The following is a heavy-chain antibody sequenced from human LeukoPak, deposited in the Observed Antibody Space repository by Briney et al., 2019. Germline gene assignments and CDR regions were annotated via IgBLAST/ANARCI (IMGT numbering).Heavy chain of an antibody. CDR1: GFTFSSYG. D-gene: IGHD3-10*01. J-gene: IGHJ4*02. Sequence: GGSLRLSCAASGFTFSSYGMSWVRQAPGKGLEWVSAISGSGGSTYYADSVKGRFTISRDNSKNTLYLQMNSLRAEDTAVYYCAKIGALLWFGDYAYWGQGTLVTVSS. V-gene: IGHV3-23*01. CDR2: ISGSGGST. CDR3: AKIGALLWFGDYAY.